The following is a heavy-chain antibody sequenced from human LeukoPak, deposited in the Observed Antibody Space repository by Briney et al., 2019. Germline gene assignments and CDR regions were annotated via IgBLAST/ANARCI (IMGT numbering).Heavy chain of an antibody. CDR1: GFTFSTYN. Sequence: GGSLRLSCAASGFTFSTYNMNWVRQAPGKGLEWDSHISSSSSTIYYADSVKGRFTISRDNAKNSLYLQMNSLRAEDTAVYYCARAFGYWGQGTLVTVSS. J-gene: IGHJ4*02. CDR2: ISSSSSTI. D-gene: IGHD3-10*01. V-gene: IGHV3-48*01. CDR3: ARAFGY.